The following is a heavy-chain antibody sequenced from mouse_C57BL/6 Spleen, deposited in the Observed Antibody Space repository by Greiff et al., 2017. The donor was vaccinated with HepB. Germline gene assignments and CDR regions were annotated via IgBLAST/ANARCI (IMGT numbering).Heavy chain of an antibody. CDR3: AKKSSYYYGSSYAMDY. J-gene: IGHJ4*01. D-gene: IGHD1-1*01. V-gene: IGHV2-4*01. CDR1: GFSLTSYG. CDR2: IWSGGST. Sequence: VQGVESGPGLVQPSQSLSITCTVSGFSLTSYGVHWVRQPPGKGLEWLGVIWSGGSTDYNAAFISRLSISKDNSKSQVFFKMNSLQADDTAIYYCAKKSSYYYGSSYAMDYWGQGTSVTVSS.